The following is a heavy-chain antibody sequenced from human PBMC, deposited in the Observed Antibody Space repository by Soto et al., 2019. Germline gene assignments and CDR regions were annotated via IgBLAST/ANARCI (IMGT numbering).Heavy chain of an antibody. V-gene: IGHV1-69*13. CDR1: GVTFSSYS. D-gene: IGHD3-22*01. CDR2: IIPIFGTA. J-gene: IGHJ4*02. CDR3: ARSGHTYYYDSSGPVPY. Sequence: GASVKVSCKASGVTFSSYSISWVRQAPGQGLEWMGGIIPIFGTANYAQKFQGRVTITADESTSTAYMELSSLRSEDTAVYYCARSGHTYYYDSSGPVPYWGQGTLVTVSS.